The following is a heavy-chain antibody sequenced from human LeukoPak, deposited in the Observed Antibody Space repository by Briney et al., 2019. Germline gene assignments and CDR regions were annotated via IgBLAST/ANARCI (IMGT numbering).Heavy chain of an antibody. CDR2: INHSGDT. V-gene: IGHV4-34*01. CDR3: AQQLWDY. J-gene: IGHJ4*02. D-gene: IGHD5-18*01. Sequence: SETLSLTCAVYGGSFSAYYWSWIRQPPGEGLEWIGEINHSGDTNYNPSLKSRVTISVDTSKSQFSLNLSSVTAADTAVYYCAQQLWDYWGQGTLVTVSS. CDR1: GGSFSAYY.